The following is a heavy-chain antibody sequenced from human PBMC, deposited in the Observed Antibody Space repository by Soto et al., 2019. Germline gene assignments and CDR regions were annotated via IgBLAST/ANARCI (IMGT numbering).Heavy chain of an antibody. D-gene: IGHD2-15*01. Sequence: GGSLRLSCAASGFTFSSYSMNWVRQAPGKGLEWVSSISSSSSYIYYADSVKGRFTISRDNAKNSLYLQMNSLRAEDTAVYYCARDLRYCSGGSCYVEFAYWGQGTLVTVSS. J-gene: IGHJ4*02. CDR3: ARDLRYCSGGSCYVEFAY. CDR1: GFTFSSYS. CDR2: ISSSSSYI. V-gene: IGHV3-21*01.